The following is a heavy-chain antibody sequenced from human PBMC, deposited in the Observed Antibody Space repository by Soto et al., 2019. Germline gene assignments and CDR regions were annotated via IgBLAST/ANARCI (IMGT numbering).Heavy chain of an antibody. Sequence: SGPTLVNPTQTLTLTCTFSGFPLSTDDVGVGWIRQPPGKALDWLAVIYWDDDKRYSPSLKSRLTITKDTSKNQVLLTMTNMDPVDTATYFCARSKYSISSFDYWGQGALVTVSS. V-gene: IGHV2-5*02. CDR1: GFPLSTDDVG. D-gene: IGHD6-6*01. CDR3: ARSKYSISSFDY. J-gene: IGHJ4*02. CDR2: IYWDDDK.